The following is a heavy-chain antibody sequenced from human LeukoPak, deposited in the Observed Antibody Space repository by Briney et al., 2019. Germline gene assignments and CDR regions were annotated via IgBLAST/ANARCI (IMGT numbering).Heavy chain of an antibody. D-gene: IGHD5-18*01. J-gene: IGHJ3*02. CDR1: GGSISSYY. Sequence: SETLSLTCTVSGGSISSYYWSWIRQPPGKGLEWIGYIYYSGSTYYNPSLKSRVTISVDRSKNQFSLKLSSVTAADTAVYYCARAFATAMADAFDIWGQGTMVTVSS. CDR2: IYYSGST. CDR3: ARAFATAMADAFDI. V-gene: IGHV4-59*12.